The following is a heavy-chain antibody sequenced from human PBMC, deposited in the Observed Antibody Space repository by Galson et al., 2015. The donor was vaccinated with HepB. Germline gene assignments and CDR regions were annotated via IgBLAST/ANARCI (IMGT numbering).Heavy chain of an antibody. CDR1: GFTFSSYA. CDR2: ISYDGSNK. Sequence: SLRLSCAASGFTFSSYAMHWVRQAPGKGLEWVAVISYDGSNKYYADSVKGRFTISRDNSKNTLYLQMNSLRAEDTAVYYCARARAAPDIWGQGTMVTVSS. CDR3: ARARAAPDI. J-gene: IGHJ3*02. D-gene: IGHD3-10*01. V-gene: IGHV3-30*04.